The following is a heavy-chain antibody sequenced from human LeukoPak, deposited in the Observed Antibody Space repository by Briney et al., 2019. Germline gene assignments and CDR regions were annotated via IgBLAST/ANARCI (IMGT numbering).Heavy chain of an antibody. Sequence: GGSLRLSCAASGFTFNNFAMSWVRQAPGRGLEWVSAISDSGDKTFYADSVKGRFSISRDNSKSTLFLQMNSLRAEDTAVYYCAKFLPTHIVVANYYFDYWGQGTLVTVSS. CDR1: GFTFNNFA. CDR3: AKFLPTHIVVANYYFDY. J-gene: IGHJ4*02. CDR2: ISDSGDKT. D-gene: IGHD2-21*01. V-gene: IGHV3-23*01.